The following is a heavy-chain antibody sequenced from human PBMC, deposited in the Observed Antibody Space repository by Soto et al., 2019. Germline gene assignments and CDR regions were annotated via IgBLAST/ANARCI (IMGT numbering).Heavy chain of an antibody. CDR2: IYHSGST. CDR3: ARARTTQGYYYYGMDV. Sequence: SETLSLTCTVSGGYISSGGCSWSWIRQPPGKGLEWIGYIYHSGSTYYNPSLKSRVTISVDRSKNQFSLKLSSVTAADTAVYYCARARTTQGYYYYGMDVWGQGTTVTVSS. J-gene: IGHJ6*02. CDR1: GGYISSGGCS. V-gene: IGHV4-30-2*01. D-gene: IGHD1-1*01.